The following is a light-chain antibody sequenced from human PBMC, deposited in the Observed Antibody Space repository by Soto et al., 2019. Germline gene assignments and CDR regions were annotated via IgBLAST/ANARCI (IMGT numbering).Light chain of an antibody. CDR1: QRVRSNY. CDR3: QQYGSTPLT. Sequence: ELVLTQSPDTLSLSPGEKDTHSCRTSQRVRSNYLAWYQQKPGQAPRFLIYDASSRSTGIPDRFSGSGSGTDFTLTISRLEPEDFAVYYCQQYGSTPLTFGGGTKVDIK. CDR2: DAS. J-gene: IGKJ4*01. V-gene: IGKV3-20*01.